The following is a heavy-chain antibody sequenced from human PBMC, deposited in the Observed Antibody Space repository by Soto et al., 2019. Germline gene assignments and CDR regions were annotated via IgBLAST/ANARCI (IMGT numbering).Heavy chain of an antibody. Sequence: GGSLRLSCAASGFTFSSYGMHWVRQAPGKGLEWVAVISYDGSNKYYADSVKGRFTISRDNSKNTLYLQMNSLRAEDTAVYYCAKSMSPDYDFWSGSTFDPWGQGTLVTVSS. V-gene: IGHV3-30*18. CDR2: ISYDGSNK. CDR1: GFTFSSYG. CDR3: AKSMSPDYDFWSGSTFDP. D-gene: IGHD3-3*01. J-gene: IGHJ5*02.